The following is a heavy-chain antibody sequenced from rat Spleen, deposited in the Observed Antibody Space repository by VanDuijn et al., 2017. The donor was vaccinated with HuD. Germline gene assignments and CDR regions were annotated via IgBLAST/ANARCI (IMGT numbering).Heavy chain of an antibody. CDR2: ISPSGGST. J-gene: IGHJ3*01. V-gene: IGHV5S23*01. Sequence: EVQLVESDGGLVQPGRSLKLSCAASGFTFNSYDMAWVRQAPTKGLEWVASISPSGGSTYYRDSVKGRFTISRDNAKSTLYLQMNSLRSEDTATYYCTRGWLSPYNWFAYWRQGTLVTVSS. D-gene: IGHD1-12*03. CDR3: TRGWLSPYNWFAY. CDR1: GFTFNSYD.